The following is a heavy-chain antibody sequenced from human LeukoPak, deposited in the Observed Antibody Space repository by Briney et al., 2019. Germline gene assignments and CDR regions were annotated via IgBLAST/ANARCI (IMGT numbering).Heavy chain of an antibody. Sequence: GASVKVSCKASGYTFTGYYMHWVRQAPGQGLEWMGWINPNSGGTNYAQKFQGRVTMTRDTSISTAYMELSRLRSDDTAVYYCARGRRVVVITTPRDFGYWGQGTLVTVSS. J-gene: IGHJ4*02. D-gene: IGHD3-22*01. CDR3: ARGRRVVVITTPRDFGY. CDR1: GYTFTGYY. CDR2: INPNSGGT. V-gene: IGHV1-2*02.